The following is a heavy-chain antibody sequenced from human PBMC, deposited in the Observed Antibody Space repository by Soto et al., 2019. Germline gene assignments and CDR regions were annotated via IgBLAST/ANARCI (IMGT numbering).Heavy chain of an antibody. CDR2: IYWDDDK. Sequence: QITLKESGPTLVKPTQTLTLTCTFSGFSLTTRGVGVGWIRQPPGKALEWLALIYWDDDKRYSPSLKNRLTITKYTSRNQVVLTLIDLDPVDTATYYCAHKSLVPFGMDVWGQGTTVTVAS. J-gene: IGHJ6*02. V-gene: IGHV2-5*02. CDR1: GFSLTTRGVG. CDR3: AHKSLVPFGMDV. D-gene: IGHD3-10*01.